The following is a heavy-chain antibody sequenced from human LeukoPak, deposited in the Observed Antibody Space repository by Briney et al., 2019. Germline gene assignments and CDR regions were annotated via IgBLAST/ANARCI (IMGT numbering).Heavy chain of an antibody. J-gene: IGHJ5*02. CDR1: GFTFSSYG. V-gene: IGHV3-23*01. Sequence: GGSLRLSCAASGFTFSSYGMSCVRQAPGKGLEWVSAISGSGGSTYYADSVKGRFTISRDNSKNTLYLQMNSLRAEDTAVYYCAKDPTINNWFDPWGQGTLVTVSS. D-gene: IGHD1-26*01. CDR2: ISGSGGST. CDR3: AKDPTINNWFDP.